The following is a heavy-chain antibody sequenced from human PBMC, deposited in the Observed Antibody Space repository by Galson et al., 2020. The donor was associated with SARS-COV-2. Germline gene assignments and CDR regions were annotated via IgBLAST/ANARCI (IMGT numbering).Heavy chain of an antibody. Sequence: GESLKISCAASGFTFSTYGMHWVRQAPGKGLEWVAFIRYDGSNKYYADSVKGRFTISRDNSKNTLSLHMNSLRGEDTAVYYCAKDSQWNNFYYYGMDVWGQGTTVTVSS. D-gene: IGHD6-19*01. CDR1: GFTFSTYG. V-gene: IGHV3-30*02. CDR2: IRYDGSNK. CDR3: AKDSQWNNFYYYGMDV. J-gene: IGHJ6*02.